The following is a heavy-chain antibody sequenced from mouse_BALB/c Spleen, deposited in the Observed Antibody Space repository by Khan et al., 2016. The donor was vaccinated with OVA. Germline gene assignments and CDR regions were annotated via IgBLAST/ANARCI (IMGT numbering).Heavy chain of an antibody. D-gene: IGHD2-10*01. CDR2: ISGTGIYT. V-gene: IGHV5-9*02. CDR1: GFAFSSYD. J-gene: IGHJ3*01. Sequence: EVELVESGGGLVKPGGSLKLSCAPSGFAFSSYDMSWVRQTPEKRLEWVATISGTGIYTYYPDSVKGRFTISRDTARNTLYLQMSSLRSEDTALYYCAGPSYYVNPWFTYWGQGTLGTVSA. CDR3: AGPSYYVNPWFTY.